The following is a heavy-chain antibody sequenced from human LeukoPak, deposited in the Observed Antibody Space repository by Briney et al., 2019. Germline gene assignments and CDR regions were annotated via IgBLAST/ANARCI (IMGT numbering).Heavy chain of an antibody. CDR1: GGSISSGGYY. J-gene: IGHJ4*02. CDR3: ARFPLYYFDY. V-gene: IGHV4-31*03. CDR2: IYYSGST. D-gene: IGHD2/OR15-2a*01. Sequence: SETLSLTCTVSGGSISSGGYYWSWIRQHPGKGLEWIGYIYYSGSTYYNPSLKSRVTISVDTSKNQFSLKLSSVTAADTAVYYCARFPLYYFDYWGQGTLVTVSS.